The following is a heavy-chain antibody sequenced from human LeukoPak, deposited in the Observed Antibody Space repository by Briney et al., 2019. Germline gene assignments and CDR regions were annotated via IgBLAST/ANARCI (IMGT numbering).Heavy chain of an antibody. V-gene: IGHV3-23*01. CDR2: ISGSGGST. CDR1: GFTFSSYA. Sequence: GGSLRLSCAASGFTFSSYAMSWVRQAPGKGLEWVSAISGSGGSTYYADSVKGRFTISRDNSKNTLYLQMNSLRAEDTAVYYCAKEGYYYDSSGYYLGYWGQGTLVTVPS. J-gene: IGHJ4*02. CDR3: AKEGYYYDSSGYYLGY. D-gene: IGHD3-22*01.